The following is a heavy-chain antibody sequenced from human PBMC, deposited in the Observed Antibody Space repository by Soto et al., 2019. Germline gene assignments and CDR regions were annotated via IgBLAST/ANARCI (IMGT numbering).Heavy chain of an antibody. V-gene: IGHV4-30-2*01. CDR2: IYHDGTA. CDR1: GASISSGGYS. J-gene: IGHJ5*02. D-gene: IGHD1-1*01. Sequence: PSETLSLTCTVSGASISSGGYSWSWIRQPPGKGLEWIGYIYHDGTAYYTQSLKRRVTISIDRSKNQVSLIVNSVTAADTAIYFCARETTARFDPWGHGTLVTVS. CDR3: ARETTARFDP.